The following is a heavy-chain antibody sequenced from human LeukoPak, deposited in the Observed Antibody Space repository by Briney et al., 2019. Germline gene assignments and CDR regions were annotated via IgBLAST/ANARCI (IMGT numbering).Heavy chain of an antibody. CDR1: GLSISDNY. D-gene: IGHD1-1*01. Sequence: PGGSLRLSCAASGLSISDNYMSWVRQAPGKGLEWVSIIHSGGSIYYADSVKGRFTISRDNSKNTLYLQMNSLRAEDTAVYYCARDRGYAMDVWGQGTTVTVSS. CDR3: ARDRGYAMDV. J-gene: IGHJ6*02. V-gene: IGHV3-53*01. CDR2: IHSGGSI.